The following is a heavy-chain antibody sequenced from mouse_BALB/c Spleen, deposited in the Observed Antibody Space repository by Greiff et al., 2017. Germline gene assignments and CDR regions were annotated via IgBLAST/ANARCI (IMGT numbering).Heavy chain of an antibody. J-gene: IGHJ4*01. Sequence: EVQRVESGGGLVKPGGSLKLSCAASGFAFSSYDMSWVRQTPEKRLEWVAYISSGGGSTYYPDTVKGRFTISRDNAKNTLYLQMSSLKSEDTAMYYCARLRHYAMDYWGQGTSVTVSS. V-gene: IGHV5-12-1*01. CDR1: GFAFSSYD. CDR3: ARLRHYAMDY. D-gene: IGHD1-2*01. CDR2: ISSGGGST.